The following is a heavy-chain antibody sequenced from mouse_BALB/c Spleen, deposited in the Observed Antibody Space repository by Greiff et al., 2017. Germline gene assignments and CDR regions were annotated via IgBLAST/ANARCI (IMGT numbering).Heavy chain of an antibody. J-gene: IGHJ3*01. CDR2: IYPGDGDT. Sequence: QVQLKESGAELARPGASVKLSCKASGYTFTSYWMQWVKQRPGQGLEWIGAIYPGDGDTRYTQKFKGKATLTADKSSSTAYMQLSSLASEDSAVYYCARNGYDWFAYWGQGTLVTVSA. D-gene: IGHD2-2*01. CDR3: ARNGYDWFAY. CDR1: GYTFTSYW. V-gene: IGHV1-87*01.